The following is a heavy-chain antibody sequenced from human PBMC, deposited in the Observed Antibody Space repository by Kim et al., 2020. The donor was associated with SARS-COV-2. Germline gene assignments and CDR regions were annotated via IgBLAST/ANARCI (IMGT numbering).Heavy chain of an antibody. CDR1: GGSVSSGSYY. J-gene: IGHJ4*02. V-gene: IGHV4-61*01. D-gene: IGHD3-10*01. CDR2: IYYSGST. Sequence: SETLSLTCTVSGGSVSSGSYYWSWIRQPPGKGLEWIGYIYYSGSTNYNPSLKSRVTISVDTSKNQFSLKLSSVTAADTAVYYCARETYGSGSWHGTFFDYWGQGTLVTVSS. CDR3: ARETYGSGSWHGTFFDY.